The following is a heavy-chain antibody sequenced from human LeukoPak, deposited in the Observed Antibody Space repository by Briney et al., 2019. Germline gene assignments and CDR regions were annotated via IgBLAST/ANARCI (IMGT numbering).Heavy chain of an antibody. J-gene: IGHJ5*02. V-gene: IGHV4-39*01. CDR3: ARHILTPQDNWFDP. Sequence: SETLSLTCTVSGGSFSSSSYYWGWIRQPPGKGLEWIGSTYYSGSTYYNPSLKSRVTISVDTSKNQFSLKLSSVTAADTAVYYCARHILTPQDNWFDPWGQGTLVTVSS. D-gene: IGHD2-21*01. CDR2: TYYSGST. CDR1: GGSFSSSSYY.